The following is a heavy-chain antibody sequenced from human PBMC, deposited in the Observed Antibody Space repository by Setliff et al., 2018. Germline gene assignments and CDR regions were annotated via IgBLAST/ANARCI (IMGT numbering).Heavy chain of an antibody. V-gene: IGHV1-3*01. CDR1: GYTFSSYG. D-gene: IGHD2-21*01. CDR2: INAANGNT. J-gene: IGHJ4*02. Sequence: GASVKVSCKASGYTFSSYGVHWVRQAPGQRLEWMGWINAANGNTKYSQKFQGRVTITRDTSASTVYTELSSLRYEDTAVFYCASADVVVAPWGQGTLVTVSS. CDR3: ASADVVVAP.